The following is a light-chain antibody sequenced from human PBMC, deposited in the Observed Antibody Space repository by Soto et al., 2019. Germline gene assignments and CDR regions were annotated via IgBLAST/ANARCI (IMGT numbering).Light chain of an antibody. CDR2: GNS. V-gene: IGLV1-40*01. CDR1: SSNIGAGYD. Sequence: QSVLTQPPSVSGAPGQRVTISCTGSSSNIGAGYDVHWYQQLPGTAPKLLIYGNSNRPSGVPDRFSGSKSGTSASLAITGLQAEVRANYNSQSYNTTLRGYVGFGEGP. CDR3: QSYNTTLRGYVG. J-gene: IGLJ2*01.